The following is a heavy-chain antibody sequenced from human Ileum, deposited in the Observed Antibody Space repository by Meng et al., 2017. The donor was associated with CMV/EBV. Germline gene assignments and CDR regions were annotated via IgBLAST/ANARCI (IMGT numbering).Heavy chain of an antibody. J-gene: IGHJ5*02. V-gene: IGHV3-21*01. D-gene: IGHD6-13*01. CDR3: ARDPYSSSWDTGPGWFDP. Sequence: GESLKISCAASGFTFSSYSMNWVRQAPGKGLEWVSSISSSSSYIYYADSVKGRFTISRDNAKNSLYLQMNSLRAEDTAVYYCARDPYSSSWDTGPGWFDPWGKGTLVTVSS. CDR2: ISSSSSYI. CDR1: GFTFSSYS.